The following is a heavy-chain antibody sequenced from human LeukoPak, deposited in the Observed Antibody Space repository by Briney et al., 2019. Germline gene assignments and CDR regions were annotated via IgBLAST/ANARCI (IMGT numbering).Heavy chain of an antibody. CDR1: GFTVGSNY. CDR2: IYSGGST. V-gene: IGHV3-53*01. J-gene: IGHJ3*02. D-gene: IGHD2-8*02. Sequence: GGSLRLSCAASGFTVGSNYMSWVRQAPGKGLEWVSVIYSGGSTYYADSVKGRFTISRDNSKNTLYLQMNSLRAEDTAVYYCANNGGVGPRTDAFDIWGQGTMVTVSS. CDR3: ANNGGVGPRTDAFDI.